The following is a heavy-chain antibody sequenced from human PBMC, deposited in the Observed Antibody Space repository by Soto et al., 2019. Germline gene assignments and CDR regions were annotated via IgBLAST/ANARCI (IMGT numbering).Heavy chain of an antibody. V-gene: IGHV3-20*04. J-gene: IGHJ4*02. CDR1: GFTFDDYG. Sequence: EVQLVESGGGVVRPGGSLRLSCAASGFTFDDYGMSWVRQAPGTGLEWVSGINWNGGSTGYADSVKVRFTSSRDNAKNPLYLQMNSLRAEDTALYYCARLYSSGWYGPGRYWGQGTLVTVSS. D-gene: IGHD6-19*01. CDR2: INWNGGST. CDR3: ARLYSSGWYGPGRY.